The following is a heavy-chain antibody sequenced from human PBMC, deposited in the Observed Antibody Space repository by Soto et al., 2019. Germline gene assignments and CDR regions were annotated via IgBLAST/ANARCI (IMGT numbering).Heavy chain of an antibody. J-gene: IGHJ6*02. Sequence: ASVKVSCKASGYTFTGYYMHWVRQAPGQGLEWMGWINPNSGGTNYAQKFQGWVTMTRDTSISTAYMELSRLRSDDTAVYYCARVRKSCSGGSCYSHYYYGMDVWGQGTTVTVSS. CDR3: ARVRKSCSGGSCYSHYYYGMDV. CDR1: GYTFTGYY. D-gene: IGHD2-15*01. CDR2: INPNSGGT. V-gene: IGHV1-2*04.